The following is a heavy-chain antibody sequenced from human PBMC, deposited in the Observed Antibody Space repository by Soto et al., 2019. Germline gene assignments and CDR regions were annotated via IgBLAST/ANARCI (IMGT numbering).Heavy chain of an antibody. Sequence: ASVKVSCKASGGTFSSYAISWVRQAPGQGLEWMGGIIPNSGNTGYAQKFQGRVTMTRNTSISTAYMELSSLRSEDTAVYYCARGRSGRNHLDVWGQGTTVTAP. CDR3: ARGRSGRNHLDV. D-gene: IGHD1-26*01. J-gene: IGHJ6*02. V-gene: IGHV1-8*02. CDR2: IIPNSGNT. CDR1: GGTFSSYA.